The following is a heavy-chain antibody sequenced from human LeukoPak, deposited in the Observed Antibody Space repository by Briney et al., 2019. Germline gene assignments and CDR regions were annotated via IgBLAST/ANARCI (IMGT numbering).Heavy chain of an antibody. CDR2: INHSGST. J-gene: IGHJ6*02. CDR3: ARTQGWGTVRTGYYYGMDV. V-gene: IGHV4-34*01. D-gene: IGHD4-11*01. CDR1: GGSFSGYY. Sequence: SETLSLTCAVYGGSFSGYYWSWIRQPPGKGLEWIGEINHSGSTNYNPSLKSRVTISLDSSKNQFSLKLRFVTAADTAVYYCARTQGWGTVRTGYYYGMDVWGQGTTVTVSS.